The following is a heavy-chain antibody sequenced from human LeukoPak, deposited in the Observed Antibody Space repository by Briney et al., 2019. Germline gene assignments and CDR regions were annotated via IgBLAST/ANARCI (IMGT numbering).Heavy chain of an antibody. CDR3: ARDSLVHPNRWFDP. D-gene: IGHD6-13*01. CDR1: GGSISSDY. V-gene: IGHV4-4*07. J-gene: IGHJ5*02. CDR2: IYTSGST. Sequence: SETLSLTCTVSGGSISSDYWSWIRQPDGKGLEWIGRIYTSGSTNYNPSLKSRVSMSVDTSTNQFSLKLSSVTAADTAVYYCARDSLVHPNRWFDPWGQGTLVTVSS.